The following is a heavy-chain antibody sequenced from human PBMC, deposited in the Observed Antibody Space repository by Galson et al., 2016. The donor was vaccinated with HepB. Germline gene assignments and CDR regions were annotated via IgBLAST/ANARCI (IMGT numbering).Heavy chain of an antibody. D-gene: IGHD3-3*01. CDR1: GFTFSSYS. V-gene: IGHV3-21*06. Sequence: SLRLSCAASGFTFSSYSLNWVRQAPGKGLEWVSSISSSGDYTYYADSVKGRFIISRDNAKNSLHLQMNSLRVEDTALYFCARERAVFWSGIPGVFDYWGQGSLVIVSS. CDR3: ARERAVFWSGIPGVFDY. J-gene: IGHJ4*02. CDR2: ISSSGDYT.